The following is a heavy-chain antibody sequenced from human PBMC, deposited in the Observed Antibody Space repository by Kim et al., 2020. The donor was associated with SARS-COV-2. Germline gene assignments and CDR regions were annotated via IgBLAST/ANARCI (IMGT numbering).Heavy chain of an antibody. J-gene: IGHJ4*02. CDR2: KTDGGTT. V-gene: IGHV3-15*01. D-gene: IGHD6-19*01. Sequence: KTDGGTTEYAAPVKGRFTILRDDSKNILYLQMNNLKTEDTAVYHCVGLGHWGQGTLVTVSS. CDR3: VGLGH.